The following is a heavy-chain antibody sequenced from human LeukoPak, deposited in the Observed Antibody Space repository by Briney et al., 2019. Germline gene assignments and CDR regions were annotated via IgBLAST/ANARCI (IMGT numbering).Heavy chain of an antibody. Sequence: GGSLRLSCAASGFTFSSYSMNWVRQAPGKGLEWVSAISGSGGSTYYADSVKGRFTIPRDNSKNTLYLQMNSLRAEDTAVYYCAKDPDLYYFDYWGQGTLVTVSS. V-gene: IGHV3-23*01. CDR1: GFTFSSYS. CDR2: ISGSGGST. D-gene: IGHD1-14*01. CDR3: AKDPDLYYFDY. J-gene: IGHJ4*02.